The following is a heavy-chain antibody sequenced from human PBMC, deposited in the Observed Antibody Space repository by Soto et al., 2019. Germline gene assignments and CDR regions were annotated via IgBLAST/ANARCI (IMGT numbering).Heavy chain of an antibody. Sequence: PVESLRLSCVASGFNLNTYGIYWVRQAPGKGLQWVAQILYDGSKKHYADSVRGRFTITRDNSKNTVYLQMDSLRVDDTAMYYCLRDLAHMADYWGQGILVTVSS. CDR1: GFNLNTYG. V-gene: IGHV3-30*03. J-gene: IGHJ4*02. CDR2: ILYDGSKK. D-gene: IGHD3-16*01. CDR3: LRDLAHMADY.